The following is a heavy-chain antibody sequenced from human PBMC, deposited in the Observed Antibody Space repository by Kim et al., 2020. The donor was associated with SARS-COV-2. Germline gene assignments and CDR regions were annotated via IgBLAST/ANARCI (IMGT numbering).Heavy chain of an antibody. V-gene: IGHV3-23*01. Sequence: GGSLRLSCAASGFTFSSYAMSWVRQAPGKGLEWVSGISGNGASTYYGDSVKGRFTISRDNSKNTLFLQMNRLRVEDTAVYYCTKRDYSDSSGYYPLFDHWGQGTLVTASS. CDR1: GFTFSSYA. J-gene: IGHJ4*02. D-gene: IGHD3-22*01. CDR3: TKRDYSDSSGYYPLFDH. CDR2: ISGNGAST.